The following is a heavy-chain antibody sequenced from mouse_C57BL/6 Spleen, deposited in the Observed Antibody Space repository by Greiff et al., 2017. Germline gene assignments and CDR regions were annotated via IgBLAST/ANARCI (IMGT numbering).Heavy chain of an antibody. Sequence: QVQLKQSGAELVKPGASVKLSCKASGYTFTEYTIHLVKQRSGQGLEWIGWFYPGSGSIKYNEKFKDKATLTADKSSSTVYMELSRLTSEDSEVYFCARHESDGYYFYAMDYWGQGTSVTVSS. D-gene: IGHD2-3*01. CDR2: FYPGSGSI. CDR1: GYTFTEYT. CDR3: ARHESDGYYFYAMDY. J-gene: IGHJ4*01. V-gene: IGHV1-62-2*01.